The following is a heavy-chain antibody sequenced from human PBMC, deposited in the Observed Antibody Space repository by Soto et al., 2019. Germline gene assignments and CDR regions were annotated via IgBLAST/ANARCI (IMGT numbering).Heavy chain of an antibody. Sequence: QVQLVESGGGVVQPGRSLRLSCAASGFTFSSYAMHWVRQAPGKGLEWVAVISYDGSNKYYADSVKGRFTISRDNSKNTLYMQMNSLRAEDTAVYYCARDCEPTDYYGSGRLYGMDVWGQGTTVTVSS. D-gene: IGHD3-10*01. J-gene: IGHJ6*02. CDR3: ARDCEPTDYYGSGRLYGMDV. V-gene: IGHV3-30-3*01. CDR2: ISYDGSNK. CDR1: GFTFSSYA.